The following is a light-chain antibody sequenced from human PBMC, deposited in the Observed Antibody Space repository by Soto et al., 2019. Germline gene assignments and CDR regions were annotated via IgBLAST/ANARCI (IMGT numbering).Light chain of an antibody. Sequence: QSVLTQPPSVSGAPGQRVTISSTGSSSNIGARYDVHWYQQLPGTAPKLLIYGNSNRPSGVPDRFSGSKSGSSASLAITGLQAEDEADYYCQSYDSSLSGWGVFGGGTKLTVL. CDR1: SSNIGARYD. CDR2: GNS. V-gene: IGLV1-40*01. CDR3: QSYDSSLSGWGV. J-gene: IGLJ2*01.